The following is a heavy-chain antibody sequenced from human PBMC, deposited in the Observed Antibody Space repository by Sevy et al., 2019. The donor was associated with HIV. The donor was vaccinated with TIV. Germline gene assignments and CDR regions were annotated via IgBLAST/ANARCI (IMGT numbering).Heavy chain of an antibody. CDR2: INHSGST. Sequence: SETLSLTCAVYGGSFSGYYWSWIRQPPGKGLEWIGEINHSGSTNYNPSLKSRVTISVDTSKNQFSLKLSSVTAADTAVYYCARAHSYSNDYWGQGTLVTVSS. V-gene: IGHV4-34*01. J-gene: IGHJ4*02. D-gene: IGHD5-18*01. CDR1: GGSFSGYY. CDR3: ARAHSYSNDY.